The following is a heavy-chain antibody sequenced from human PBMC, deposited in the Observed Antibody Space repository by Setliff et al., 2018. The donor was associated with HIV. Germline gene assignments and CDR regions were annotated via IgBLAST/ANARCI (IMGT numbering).Heavy chain of an antibody. CDR3: ARGVVVAAHNWFDP. J-gene: IGHJ5*02. V-gene: IGHV3-66*01. D-gene: IGHD2-15*01. CDR1: GFTVSSNY. Sequence: PGGSLRLSCAASGFTVSSNYMSWVRQAPGKGLEWVSVIYSGGYTYYADSVKGRFTISRDNAKNPLSLQMNSLRAEDTAVYYCARGVVVAAHNWFDPWGQGTLVTVSS. CDR2: IYSGGYT.